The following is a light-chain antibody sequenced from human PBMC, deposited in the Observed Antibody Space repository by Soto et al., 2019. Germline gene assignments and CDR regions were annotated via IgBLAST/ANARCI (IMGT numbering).Light chain of an antibody. CDR2: DAS. Sequence: EIVLTQSPGTLSLSPGERATLSCRASQTVRNNYLAWYQQKPGQAPRLLIYDASNRATGIPARFSGSGSGTEFTLTISFLQPDDFATYYCQQYNSYSPLTFGGGTKVDIK. CDR3: QQYNSYSPLT. V-gene: IGKV3-20*01. CDR1: QTVRNNY. J-gene: IGKJ4*01.